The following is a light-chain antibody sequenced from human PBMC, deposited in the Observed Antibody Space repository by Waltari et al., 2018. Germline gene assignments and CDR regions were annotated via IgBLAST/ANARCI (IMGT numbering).Light chain of an antibody. CDR1: ASNTGAGYD. J-gene: IGLJ3*02. V-gene: IGLV1-40*01. CDR3: QSFDKTLNKWV. CDR2: ANI. Sequence: QSVLTQPPSVSGAPGQRVTVSCTGSASNTGAGYDVQWYQQFPGRAPRLVIHANIYRPSGVPDRFSATKSGSSASLAITGLQAEDEADYYCQSFDKTLNKWVFGGGTKVTVL.